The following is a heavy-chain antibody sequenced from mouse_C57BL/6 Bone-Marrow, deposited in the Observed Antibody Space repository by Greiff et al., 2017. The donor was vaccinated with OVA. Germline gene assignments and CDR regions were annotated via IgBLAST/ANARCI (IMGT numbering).Heavy chain of an antibody. CDR3: AREPYDYDGDFDY. Sequence: VQLKQSGPELVKPGASVKMSCKASGYTFTDYNMHWVKQSHGKSLEWIGYINPNNGGTSYNQKFKGKATLTVNKSSSTAYMELRSLTSEDSAVYYGAREPYDYDGDFDYWGQGTTLTVSS. CDR2: INPNNGGT. V-gene: IGHV1-22*01. CDR1: GYTFTDYN. J-gene: IGHJ2*01. D-gene: IGHD2-4*01.